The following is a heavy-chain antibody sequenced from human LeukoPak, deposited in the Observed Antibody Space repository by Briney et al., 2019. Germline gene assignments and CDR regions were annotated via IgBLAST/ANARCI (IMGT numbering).Heavy chain of an antibody. V-gene: IGHV1-69*06. D-gene: IGHD6-19*01. J-gene: IGHJ4*02. CDR3: ARERAAGQWLVGDFDY. Sequence: GASVKVSCKASGGTFSSYAISWVRQAPGQGLEWMGGIIPIFGTANYAQKFQGRVTITADKSTSTAYMELSSLRSEDTAVYYCARERAAGQWLVGDFDYWGQGTLVTVSS. CDR1: GGTFSSYA. CDR2: IIPIFGTA.